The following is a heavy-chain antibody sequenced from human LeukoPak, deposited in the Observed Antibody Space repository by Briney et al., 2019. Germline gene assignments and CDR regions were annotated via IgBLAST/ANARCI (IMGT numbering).Heavy chain of an antibody. CDR2: IYYSGST. Sequence: SETLSLTCTVSGGSISSYYWSWIRQPPGKGLEWIGYIYYSGSTNYNPSLKSRVTISVDTSKNQFSLKLSSVTAADTAVHYCASSTYSSSWYGHYFDYWGQGTLVTVSS. CDR1: GGSISSYY. V-gene: IGHV4-59*08. CDR3: ASSTYSSSWYGHYFDY. J-gene: IGHJ4*02. D-gene: IGHD6-13*01.